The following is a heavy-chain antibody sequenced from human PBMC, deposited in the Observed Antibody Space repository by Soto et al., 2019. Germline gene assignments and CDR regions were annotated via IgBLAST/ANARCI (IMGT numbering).Heavy chain of an antibody. CDR1: GTSVRHFY. CDR3: VRDRADFSSTYYHYFSV. Sequence: SETLSLTCKVSGTSVRHFYWSWIRQSAGKGLEWIGRIYSTGTTNLNPSLKSRLTMSMDISKNQVSLNLTSVTAADTAVYYCVRDRADFSSTYYHYFSVWGRGTLVTVSS. D-gene: IGHD6-13*01. J-gene: IGHJ2*01. V-gene: IGHV4-4*07. CDR2: IYSTGTT.